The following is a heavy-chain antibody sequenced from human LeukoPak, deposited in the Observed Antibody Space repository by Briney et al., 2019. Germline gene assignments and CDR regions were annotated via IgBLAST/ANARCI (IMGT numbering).Heavy chain of an antibody. D-gene: IGHD2-2*01. Sequence: SQTLSLMCGVYGRSLSRYYWIWIRQPPAKGLEWIGEINHCGNPNNNPSHKSRVTISVDTSKNHISLKLSSVTAADTAVYFCARGRRPRYGSSTSCSRASFDYWGQGTLVTVSS. V-gene: IGHV4-34*01. CDR2: INHCGNP. CDR3: ARGRRPRYGSSTSCSRASFDY. J-gene: IGHJ4*02. CDR1: GRSLSRYY.